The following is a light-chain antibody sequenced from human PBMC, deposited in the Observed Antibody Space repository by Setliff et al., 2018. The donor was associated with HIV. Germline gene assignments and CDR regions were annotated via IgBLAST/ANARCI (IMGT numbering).Light chain of an antibody. CDR3: CSSAGTYTYV. V-gene: IGLV2-11*01. J-gene: IGLJ1*01. Sequence: QSALAQPRSVSGSPGQSVTISCSGFSSDVGTYNFVSWYQQHPGKAPKLMIYDVTKRPSGVPDRFSGSKSANTASLTISGLQAKDEADYYCCSSAGTYTYVFGTGTKVTVL. CDR1: SSDVGTYNF. CDR2: DVT.